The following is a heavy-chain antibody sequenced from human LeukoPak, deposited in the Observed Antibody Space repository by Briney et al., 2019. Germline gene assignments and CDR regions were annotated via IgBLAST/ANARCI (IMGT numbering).Heavy chain of an antibody. CDR1: GYSFTGYY. Sequence: ASVKVSCKASGYSFTGYYIHWVRQAPGQGLEWMGWINPNSGGTKYAQKFQGRATMTRDTSISTAYMELSRLRSDDTAVYYCARVPPYDILTGYYHENRFDPWGQGTLVTVSS. J-gene: IGHJ5*02. CDR3: ARVPPYDILTGYYHENRFDP. V-gene: IGHV1-2*02. CDR2: INPNSGGT. D-gene: IGHD3-9*01.